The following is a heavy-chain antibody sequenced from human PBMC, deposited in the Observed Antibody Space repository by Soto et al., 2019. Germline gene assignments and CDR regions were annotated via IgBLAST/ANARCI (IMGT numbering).Heavy chain of an antibody. Sequence: PSETLSLTCAVYGGSFSGYYWTWIRQPPGTGLEWIGEINHSGGTNYNPSLKSRVTISVDASKSQFYLKLRSVTAADTAVYYCARGMAEEQIFYYFDYWGQGALVTVSS. CDR3: ARGMAEEQIFYYFDY. V-gene: IGHV4-34*01. CDR1: GGSFSGYY. CDR2: INHSGGT. J-gene: IGHJ4*02. D-gene: IGHD3-9*01.